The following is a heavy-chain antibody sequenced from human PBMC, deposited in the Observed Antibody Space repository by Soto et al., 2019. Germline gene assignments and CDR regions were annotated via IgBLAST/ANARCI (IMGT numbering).Heavy chain of an antibody. Sequence: GGSLRLSCAASGFTFSDYYMSWIRQAPGKGLEWVSYISSSSSYTNYADSVKGRSTISRDNAKNSLYLQMNSLRAEDTAVYYCARYPHRYNWTRPMFDYWGQGTLVTVSS. V-gene: IGHV3-11*06. CDR1: GFTFSDYY. J-gene: IGHJ4*02. CDR3: ARYPHRYNWTRPMFDY. D-gene: IGHD1-20*01. CDR2: ISSSSSYT.